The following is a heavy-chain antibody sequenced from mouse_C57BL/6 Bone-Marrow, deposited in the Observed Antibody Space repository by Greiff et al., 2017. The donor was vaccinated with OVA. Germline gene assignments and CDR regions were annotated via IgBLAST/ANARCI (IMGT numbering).Heavy chain of an antibody. CDR1: GYTFTSYW. CDR3: ARDDDWYFDV. V-gene: IGHV1-50*01. Sequence: QVQLQQPGAELVKPGASVKLSCKASGYTFTSYWMQWVKQRPGQGLEWIGEIDPSDSYTNYNQKFKGKATLTVDTSSSTAYMQPSSLTSEDSAVYYCARDDDWYFDVWGTGTTVTVSS. CDR2: IDPSDSYT. D-gene: IGHD2-12*01. J-gene: IGHJ1*03.